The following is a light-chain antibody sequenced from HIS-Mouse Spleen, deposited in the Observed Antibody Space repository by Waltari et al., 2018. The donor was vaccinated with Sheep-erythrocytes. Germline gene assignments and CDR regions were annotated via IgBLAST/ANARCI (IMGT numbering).Light chain of an antibody. CDR1: TSDVGCYSY. J-gene: IGLJ1*01. V-gene: IGLV2-11*01. Sequence: QSALTQPRSVSGSPGQSVTISCTGTTSDVGCYSYLPWYQQHPGKAPKLMIYDVSKRPSGVPDRFSGSKSGNTASLTISGLQAEDEADYYCCSYAGSYNHVFATGTKVTVL. CDR3: CSYAGSYNHV. CDR2: DVS.